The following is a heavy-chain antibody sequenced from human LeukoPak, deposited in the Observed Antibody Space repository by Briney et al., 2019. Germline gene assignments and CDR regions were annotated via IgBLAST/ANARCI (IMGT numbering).Heavy chain of an antibody. V-gene: IGHV3-74*01. Sequence: GGSLRLSCAASGFTFSSYWMHWVPQAPGKGLVWVSRINSDGSSTSYADSVKGRFTISRDNAKNTLYLQMNSLRAEDTAVYYCAKHDYGDYPGFDYWGQGTLVTVSS. CDR2: INSDGSST. D-gene: IGHD4-17*01. J-gene: IGHJ4*02. CDR3: AKHDYGDYPGFDY. CDR1: GFTFSSYW.